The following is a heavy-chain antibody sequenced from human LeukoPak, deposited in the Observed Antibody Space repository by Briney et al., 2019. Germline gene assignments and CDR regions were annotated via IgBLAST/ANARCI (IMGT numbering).Heavy chain of an antibody. CDR1: GFTFSSYE. CDR3: ARGRDHYYGMDV. D-gene: IGHD2-15*01. V-gene: IGHV3-48*03. CDR2: ISSSGSI. J-gene: IGHJ6*02. Sequence: PGGSLRLSCAASGFTFSSYEMHWVRQAPGKGLEWIPYISSSGSISYADSVKGRFTISRDNAKNSLYLQMNSLRVEDTAVYYCARGRDHYYGMDVWGQGTTVTVSS.